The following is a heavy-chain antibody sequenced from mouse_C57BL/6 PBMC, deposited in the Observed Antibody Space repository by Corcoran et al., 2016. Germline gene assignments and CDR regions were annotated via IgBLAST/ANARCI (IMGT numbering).Heavy chain of an antibody. J-gene: IGHJ3*01. CDR1: GYTFTDYY. V-gene: IGHV1-26*01. CDR3: ASLYYGNYGFAY. D-gene: IGHD2-1*01. CDR2: INPNNGGT. Sequence: EVQLQQSGPELVKPGASVKISCKASGYTFTDYYMNWVKQSHGKSLAWIGDINPNNGGTSYNQKFKGKVTLTVDKSSSTAYMELRSLTSEDSAVYYCASLYYGNYGFAYWGQGTLVTVSA.